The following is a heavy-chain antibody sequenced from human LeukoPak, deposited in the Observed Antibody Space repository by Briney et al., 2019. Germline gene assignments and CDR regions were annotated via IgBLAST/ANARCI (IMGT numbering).Heavy chain of an antibody. CDR3: ADNYYYDSGDYYGAFDI. Sequence: PGGSLRLSCAASGFTFSSYAMSWVRQAPGKGLEWVSAISGSGGSTYYADSVKGRFTIFRDNSKNTLYLQMNSLRAEDTAVYYCADNYYYDSGDYYGAFDIWGQGTMVTVSS. V-gene: IGHV3-23*01. CDR2: ISGSGGST. CDR1: GFTFSSYA. J-gene: IGHJ3*02. D-gene: IGHD3-22*01.